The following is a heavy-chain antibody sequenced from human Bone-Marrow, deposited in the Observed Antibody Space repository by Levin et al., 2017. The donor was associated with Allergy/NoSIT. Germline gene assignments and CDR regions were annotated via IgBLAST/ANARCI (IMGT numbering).Heavy chain of an antibody. CDR2: VSPGDSET. CDR3: ARADGYVNFDF. J-gene: IGHJ4*02. V-gene: IGHV5-51*01. CDR1: GYTFTNYW. D-gene: IGHD5-24*01. Sequence: KVSCKGFGYTFTNYWIAWVRQMPGKGLEWMGIVSPGDSETRYSPSFEGQVTISADKVIDTAYLQWSSLKASDTAMYFCARADGYVNFDFWGQGTLVTVTS.